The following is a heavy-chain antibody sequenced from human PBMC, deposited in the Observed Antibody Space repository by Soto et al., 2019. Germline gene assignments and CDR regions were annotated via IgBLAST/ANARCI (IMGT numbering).Heavy chain of an antibody. D-gene: IGHD6-6*01. CDR3: ARAGSSSVEAYYFDY. V-gene: IGHV4-4*02. CDR1: GGSISSSNW. Sequence: QVQLQESGPGLVKTSGTLSLTCAVSGGSISSSNWWSWVRQPPGKGLEWIGEIYHSGSTNYNPSLKSRVTISVDKSKNQFSLKLSSVTAADTAVYYCARAGSSSVEAYYFDYWGQGTLVTVSS. J-gene: IGHJ4*02. CDR2: IYHSGST.